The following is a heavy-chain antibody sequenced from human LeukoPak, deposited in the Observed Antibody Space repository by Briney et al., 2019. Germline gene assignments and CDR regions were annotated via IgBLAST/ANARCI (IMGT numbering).Heavy chain of an antibody. CDR2: ISGNGGVT. Sequence: GGSLRLSCAASGFTFSTYAMYWVRQAPGKGLEWVSVISGNGGVTYYADSVKGRFTISRENSKNTLYLQMTSLRAEDTAMYYCAKDLLAMVGYMDVWGKGTTVTVSS. CDR1: GFTFSTYA. J-gene: IGHJ6*03. V-gene: IGHV3-23*01. D-gene: IGHD5-18*01. CDR3: AKDLLAMVGYMDV.